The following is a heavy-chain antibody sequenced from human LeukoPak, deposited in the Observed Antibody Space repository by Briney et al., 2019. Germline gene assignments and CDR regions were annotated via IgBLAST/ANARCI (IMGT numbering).Heavy chain of an antibody. CDR2: IKQHGGEK. D-gene: IGHD3-9*01. V-gene: IGHV3-7*01. J-gene: IGHJ4*02. CDR3: ARVTGAHFDH. Sequence: GGSLRLSCAASGFTFSSYWMNWVRQAPGKGLEWVAKIKQHGGEKYYVDSVKGRFTISRDDANNSLYLQMNSLRAEDTAVYYCARVTGAHFDHRGPGTLVTVSS. CDR1: GFTFSSYW.